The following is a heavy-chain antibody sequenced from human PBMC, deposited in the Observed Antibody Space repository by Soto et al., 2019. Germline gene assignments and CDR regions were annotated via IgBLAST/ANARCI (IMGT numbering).Heavy chain of an antibody. CDR3: ARGLPGKRQQLPLFDY. D-gene: IGHD6-13*01. J-gene: IGHJ4*02. V-gene: IGHV4-34*01. CDR2: INHSGST. CDR1: GGSFSGYY. Sequence: SETLSLTCAVYGGSFSGYYWSWIRQPPGKGLEWIGEINHSGSTNYNPSLKSRVTISVDTSKNQFSLKLSSVTAADTAVYYCARGLPGKRQQLPLFDYWGQGTLVTVSS.